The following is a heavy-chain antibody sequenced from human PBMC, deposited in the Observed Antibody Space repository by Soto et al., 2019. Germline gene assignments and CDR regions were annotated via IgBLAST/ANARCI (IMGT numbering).Heavy chain of an antibody. CDR3: ARDNDYGDYFRSGGMDV. J-gene: IGHJ6*02. CDR1: GFTVSSNY. Sequence: GGSLRLSCAASGFTVSSNYMSWVRQAPGKGLEWVSVIYSGGSTYYADSVKGRFTISRDNSKNTLYLQMNSLRAEDTAVYYCARDNDYGDYFRSGGMDVWGQGTTVTVSS. CDR2: IYSGGST. D-gene: IGHD4-17*01. V-gene: IGHV3-53*01.